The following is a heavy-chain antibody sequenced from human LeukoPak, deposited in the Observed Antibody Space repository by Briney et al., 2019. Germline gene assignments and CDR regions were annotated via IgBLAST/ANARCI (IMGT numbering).Heavy chain of an antibody. CDR3: AKVEGRKQQLAHAFDI. CDR1: GFTFDDYA. J-gene: IGHJ3*02. D-gene: IGHD6-13*01. Sequence: QPGGSLRLSCAASGFTFDDYAMHWVRQAPRKGLEWVSGISWNSGSIGYADSVKGRFTISRDNAKNSLYLQMNSLRAEDTALYYCAKVEGRKQQLAHAFDIWGQGTMVTVSS. V-gene: IGHV3-9*01. CDR2: ISWNSGSI.